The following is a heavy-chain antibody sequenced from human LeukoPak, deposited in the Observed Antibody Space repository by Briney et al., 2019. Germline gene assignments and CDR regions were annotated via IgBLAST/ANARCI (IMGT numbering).Heavy chain of an antibody. CDR3: ARDSSSWFYYFYGMDV. D-gene: IGHD6-13*01. V-gene: IGHV1-18*01. Sequence: ASVKVSCKASGYIFTNFGIIWVRQAPGQGLEWMGWISAYNDNTNYAQNLQGRLTMTTDTSTSTAYMELRSLRSDDTAVYYCARDSSSWFYYFYGMDVWGQGTTVTVSS. J-gene: IGHJ6*02. CDR2: ISAYNDNT. CDR1: GYIFTNFG.